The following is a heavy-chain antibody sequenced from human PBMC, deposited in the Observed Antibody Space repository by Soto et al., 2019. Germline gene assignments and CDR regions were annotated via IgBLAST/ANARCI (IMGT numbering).Heavy chain of an antibody. Sequence: LSLTCTVSGASISYGGFSWSWIRQSPGKGLEWIGYISHLENTYFHPSFKSRLNMSIHRSRNQFXPNLSSVTAAETAVYYCVRGGGPDPFHYWDQGVLLTVCS. J-gene: IGHJ4*02. CDR2: ISHLENT. CDR1: GASISYGGFS. CDR3: VRGGGPDPFHY. D-gene: IGHD2-15*01. V-gene: IGHV4-30-2*06.